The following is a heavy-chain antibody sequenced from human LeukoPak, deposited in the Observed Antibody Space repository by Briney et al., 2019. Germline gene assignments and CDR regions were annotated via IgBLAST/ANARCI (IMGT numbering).Heavy chain of an antibody. V-gene: IGHV1-69*05. CDR2: TIPIFGTA. D-gene: IGHD1-26*01. CDR1: GGTFSSYT. J-gene: IGHJ3*02. Sequence: ASVKVSCKASGGTFSSYTISWVRQAPGQWLEWMGGTIPIFGTANYAQKFQGRVTISTDEFTSTVYMELSSLRSEDTAVYYCARGQFDVGATGVAAAFDIWGQGTMVTVSS. CDR3: ARGQFDVGATGVAAAFDI.